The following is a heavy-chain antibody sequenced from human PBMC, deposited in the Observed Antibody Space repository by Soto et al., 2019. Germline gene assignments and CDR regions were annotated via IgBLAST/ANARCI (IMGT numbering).Heavy chain of an antibody. CDR1: GFTFSSYG. V-gene: IGHV3-30*18. Sequence: PGGSLRLSCAASGFTFSSYGMHWVRQAPGKGLEWVAVISYDGSNKYYADSVKGRFTISRDNSKNTLYLQMNSLRAEDTAVYYCTKDLERDYVYYYYGMDVWGQGTTVTVSS. J-gene: IGHJ6*02. CDR3: TKDLERDYVYYYYGMDV. CDR2: ISYDGSNK. D-gene: IGHD4-17*01.